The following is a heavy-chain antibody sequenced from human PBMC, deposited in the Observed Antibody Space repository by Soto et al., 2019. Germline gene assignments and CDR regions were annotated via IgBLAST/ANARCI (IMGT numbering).Heavy chain of an antibody. CDR1: GFTVSSNY. V-gene: IGHV3-66*01. CDR2: IYSGGST. D-gene: IGHD2-21*02. CDR3: ARGLVSAITYYCYYGMDV. J-gene: IGHJ6*02. Sequence: GGSLRLSCAASGFTVSSNYMSWVRQAPGKGLEWVSVIYSGGSTYYADSVKGRCTISIDNSKNTLYLQINILRVEDTAVYDCARGLVSAITYYCYYGMDVWGQGTMVTVSS.